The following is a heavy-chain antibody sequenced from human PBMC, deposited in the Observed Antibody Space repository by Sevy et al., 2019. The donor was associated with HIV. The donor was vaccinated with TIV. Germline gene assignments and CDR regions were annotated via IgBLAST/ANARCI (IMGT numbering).Heavy chain of an antibody. CDR3: VSLFLSYRSGWCYFDY. D-gene: IGHD6-19*01. J-gene: IGHJ4*02. CDR2: IFSSGST. Sequence: GGSLRLSCAISGFTVNDKYIIWVRQAPGKGLEWVSVIFSSGSTYYADSAKGRFTISRDNSKNTVYLQMNSLRAEDTAVYYCVSLFLSYRSGWCYFDYWGQGTLVTVSS. CDR1: GFTVNDKY. V-gene: IGHV3-66*02.